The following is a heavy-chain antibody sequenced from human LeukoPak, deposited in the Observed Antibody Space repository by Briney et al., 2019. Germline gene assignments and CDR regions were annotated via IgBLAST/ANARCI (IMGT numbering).Heavy chain of an antibody. CDR1: GGSISSYY. D-gene: IGHD6-6*01. V-gene: IGHV4-4*09. CDR3: AGTDSGSVRFDP. CDR2: IYTSGST. J-gene: IGHJ5*02. Sequence: SETLSLTCTVSGGSISSYYWSWIRQPPGKGLEWIGYIYTSGSTNYNPSLKSRVTMSVDTSKNQFSLKLSSVTAADTAVYYCAGTDSGSVRFDPWGQGTLVTVSS.